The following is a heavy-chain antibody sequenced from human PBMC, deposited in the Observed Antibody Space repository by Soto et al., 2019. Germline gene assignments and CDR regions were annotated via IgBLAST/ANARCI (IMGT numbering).Heavy chain of an antibody. D-gene: IGHD5-18*01. Sequence: QVQLVESGGGVVQPGGSLRLSCAASGFTFSSYGMHWVRQAPGKGLEWVAVIWYDGSNKYYADSVKGRFTISRDNSKNTLYLQMNSLRAEDTAVYYCAREALVDTAMDTTGVDAFDIWGQGTMVTVSS. V-gene: IGHV3-33*01. J-gene: IGHJ3*02. CDR3: AREALVDTAMDTTGVDAFDI. CDR2: IWYDGSNK. CDR1: GFTFSSYG.